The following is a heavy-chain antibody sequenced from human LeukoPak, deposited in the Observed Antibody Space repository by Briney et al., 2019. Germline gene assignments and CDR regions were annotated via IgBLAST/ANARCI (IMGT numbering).Heavy chain of an antibody. V-gene: IGHV1-69*06. CDR1: GGTFSSYA. J-gene: IGHJ4*02. Sequence: ASVKVSCKASGGTFSSYAISWVRQAPGQGLEWMGGIIPIFGTANYAQTFQGRVTIIADKSTSTAYMELSSLRSEDTAVYYCARDGCYGSGSYFDYWGQGTLVTVSS. D-gene: IGHD3-10*01. CDR3: ARDGCYGSGSYFDY. CDR2: IIPIFGTA.